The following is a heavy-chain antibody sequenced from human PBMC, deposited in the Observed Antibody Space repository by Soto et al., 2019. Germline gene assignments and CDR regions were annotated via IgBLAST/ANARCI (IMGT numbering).Heavy chain of an antibody. J-gene: IGHJ6*02. CDR2: MNPNSGNT. Sequence: ASVKVSSKASGYTFTSYDINWVRQATAQGFEWMGWMNPNSGNTGYAQKFQGRVTMTRNTSISTAYMELSSLRSEDTAVYYCASRRGGSGSVDACGMDVWGQGTTVTVSS. CDR1: GYTFTSYD. D-gene: IGHD3-10*01. CDR3: ASRRGGSGSVDACGMDV. V-gene: IGHV1-8*01.